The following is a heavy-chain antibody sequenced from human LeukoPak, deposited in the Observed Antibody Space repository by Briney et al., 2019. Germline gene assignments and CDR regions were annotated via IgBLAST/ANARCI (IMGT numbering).Heavy chain of an antibody. Sequence: PSETLSLTCTVSGGSISSSSYYWGWIRQPPGKGLEWIGSIYYSGSTYYNPALKSRVTISVDTSKNQFSLKLSSVTAADTAVYYCASGYSSRWYASNWFAPWGQGTMVTVSS. V-gene: IGHV4-39*07. CDR1: GGSISSSSYY. D-gene: IGHD6-13*01. J-gene: IGHJ5*02. CDR3: ASGYSSRWYASNWFAP. CDR2: IYYSGST.